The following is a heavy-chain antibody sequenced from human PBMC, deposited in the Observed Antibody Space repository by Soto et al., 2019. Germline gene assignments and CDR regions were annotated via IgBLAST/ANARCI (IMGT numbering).Heavy chain of an antibody. CDR1: GGSISNRSYS. J-gene: IGHJ3*02. Sequence: ETRVRTYTSSGGSISNRSYSLGWIRQPPGKGLEWIGSMYYSGTSYYNPSLKSRVTILVDTSKNQFSLKLSSLTAADMAVYYCAIHTSPGYDFWSGSDIWGQGTMVTVSS. V-gene: IGHV4-39*01. D-gene: IGHD3-3*01. CDR3: AIHTSPGYDFWSGSDI. CDR2: MYYSGTS.